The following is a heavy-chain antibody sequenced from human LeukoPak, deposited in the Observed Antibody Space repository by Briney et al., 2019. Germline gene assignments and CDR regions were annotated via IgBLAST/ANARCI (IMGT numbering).Heavy chain of an antibody. CDR2: ISSSSSYI. Sequence: GGSLRLSCAASGFTFSSYSMNWVRQAPGKGLEWVSSISSSSSYIYYADSVKGRFTISRDNAKNSLYLQMNSLRAEDTAVYYCARDSSPFRVVATPFDYWGQGTLVTVSS. V-gene: IGHV3-21*01. J-gene: IGHJ4*02. CDR1: GFTFSSYS. CDR3: ARDSSPFRVVATPFDY. D-gene: IGHD3-3*01.